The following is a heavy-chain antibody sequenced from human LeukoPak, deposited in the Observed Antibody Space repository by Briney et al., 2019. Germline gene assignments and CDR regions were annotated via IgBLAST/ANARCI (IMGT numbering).Heavy chain of an antibody. D-gene: IGHD3-10*01. Sequence: ASVKVSCKVSGYTLTELSMHWVRQAPGKGLEWMGGFDPEDGETIYAQKFQGRVTMTEDTSTGTAYMELSSLRSEDTAVYYCATSSITMVRGVLNPFDYWGQGTLVTVSS. CDR2: FDPEDGET. V-gene: IGHV1-24*01. J-gene: IGHJ4*02. CDR1: GYTLTELS. CDR3: ATSSITMVRGVLNPFDY.